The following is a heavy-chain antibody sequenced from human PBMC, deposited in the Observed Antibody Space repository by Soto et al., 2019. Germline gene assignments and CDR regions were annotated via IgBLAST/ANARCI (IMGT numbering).Heavy chain of an antibody. Sequence: QVQLVESGGGVVQPGRSLRLSCAASGFTFSSYGMHWVRQAPGKGLEWVAVISYDGSNKYYADSVKGRFTISRDNSKNTLYLLMNSLRAEDTAVYYCAKELYDDAGDWGQGTLVTVSS. CDR1: GFTFSSYG. V-gene: IGHV3-30*18. J-gene: IGHJ4*02. CDR2: ISYDGSNK. CDR3: AKELYDDAGD. D-gene: IGHD3-16*01.